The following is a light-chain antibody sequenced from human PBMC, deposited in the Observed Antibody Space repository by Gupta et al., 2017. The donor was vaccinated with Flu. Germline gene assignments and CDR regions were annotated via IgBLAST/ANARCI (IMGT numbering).Light chain of an antibody. CDR1: QSISTW. CDR3: QQFNRYPYT. J-gene: IGKJ2*01. Sequence: PSTLSASVGDRVTITCRASQSISTWLAWYQQKPGKAPNLLIYKAFSLESGVPSRFSGSGSGTEFTLTISGLQPDDFATYYCQQFNRYPYTFGQGTKLEIK. V-gene: IGKV1-5*03. CDR2: KAF.